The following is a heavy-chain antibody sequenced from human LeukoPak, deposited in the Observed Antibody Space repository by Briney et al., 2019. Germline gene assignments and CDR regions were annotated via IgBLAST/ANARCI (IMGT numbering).Heavy chain of an antibody. CDR3: AKDRDFWSGYLDY. J-gene: IGHJ4*02. Sequence: QTGGSLRLSCAASGFTFSSYAMSWVRQAPGKGPEWVSAISGSGGSTYYADSVKGRFTISRDNSKNTLYLQMNSLRAEDTAVYYCAKDRDFWSGYLDYWGQGTLVTVSS. CDR1: GFTFSSYA. V-gene: IGHV3-23*01. CDR2: ISGSGGST. D-gene: IGHD3-3*01.